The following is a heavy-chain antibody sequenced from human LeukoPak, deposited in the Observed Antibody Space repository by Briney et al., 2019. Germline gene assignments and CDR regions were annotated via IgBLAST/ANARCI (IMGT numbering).Heavy chain of an antibody. D-gene: IGHD3-16*02. CDR3: ARYVWGSYPTFEDY. V-gene: IGHV4-38-2*01. Sequence: PSETLSLTCAVSGYSISSGYYWGWIRQPPGKGLEWIGSIYHSGSTYYNPSLKSRVTISVDTSKNQFSLKLSSVTAADTAVYCCARYVWGSYPTFEDYWGQGTLVTVSS. CDR2: IYHSGST. CDR1: GYSISSGYY. J-gene: IGHJ4*02.